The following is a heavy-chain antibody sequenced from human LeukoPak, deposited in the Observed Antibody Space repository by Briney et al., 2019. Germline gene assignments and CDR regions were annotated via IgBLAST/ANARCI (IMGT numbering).Heavy chain of an antibody. CDR3: ARDVVPPWASDY. V-gene: IGHV1-18*01. CDR1: GYTFTSYG. J-gene: IGHJ4*02. Sequence: ASVKVSCKASGYTFTSYGISWVRRAPGQGLEWMGWISAYNGNTNYAQKLQGRVTMTTDTSTSTAYMELRSLRSDDTAVYYCARDVVPPWASDYWGQGTLVTVSS. CDR2: ISAYNGNT. D-gene: IGHD2-21*01.